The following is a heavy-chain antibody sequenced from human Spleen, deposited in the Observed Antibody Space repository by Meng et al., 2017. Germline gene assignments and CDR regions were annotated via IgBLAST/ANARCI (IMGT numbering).Heavy chain of an antibody. V-gene: IGHV3-48*04. CDR3: AREDYYGSGDAFDI. J-gene: IGHJ3*02. CDR1: GFTFSNYG. CDR2: ISSSGSLI. Sequence: GESLKISCAPFGFTFSNYGMHWVRQAPGKGLEWVSYISSSGSLIYYAASVKGRFTISRDNAKNSVYLQMNSLTAEDTAVYYCAREDYYGSGDAFDIWGQGTMVTVSS. D-gene: IGHD3-10*01.